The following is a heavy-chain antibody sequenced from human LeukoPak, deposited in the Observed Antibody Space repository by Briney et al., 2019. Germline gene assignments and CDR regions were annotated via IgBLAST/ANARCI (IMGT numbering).Heavy chain of an antibody. J-gene: IGHJ4*02. CDR2: ISGSGGST. CDR1: GFTFSSYA. D-gene: IGHD3-3*01. V-gene: IGHV3-23*01. CDR3: AREEHDFWSGSQYYFDY. Sequence: PGGSLRLSCAASGFTFSSYAMSWVRQAPGKELERVSAISGSGGSTYYADSVKGRFTISRDNSKNTLYLQMNSLRAEDTAVYYCAREEHDFWSGSQYYFDYWGQGTLVTVSS.